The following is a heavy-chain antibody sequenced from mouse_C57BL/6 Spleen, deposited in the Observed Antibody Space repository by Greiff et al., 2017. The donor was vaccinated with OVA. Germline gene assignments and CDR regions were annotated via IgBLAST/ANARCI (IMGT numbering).Heavy chain of an antibody. J-gene: IGHJ2*01. CDR3: ARRGLVARYFDY. Sequence: QVQLQQPGAELVKPGASVKMSCKASGYTFTSYWITWVKQRPGPGLEWIGDIYPGSGSTNYNEKFKSKATLTVDTSSSTAYMQLSSLTSEDSAVYYCARRGLVARYFDYWGQGTTLTVSS. V-gene: IGHV1-55*01. CDR1: GYTFTSYW. D-gene: IGHD1-1*01. CDR2: IYPGSGST.